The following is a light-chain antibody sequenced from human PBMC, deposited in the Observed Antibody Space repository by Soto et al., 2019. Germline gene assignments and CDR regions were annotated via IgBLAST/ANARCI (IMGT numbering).Light chain of an antibody. CDR1: RSVLYWSNNKNY. V-gene: IGKV4-1*01. Sequence: DIVMTQSPDSLAVSLGERATINCKSSRSVLYWSNNKNYLAWYQHKPGQPPKLLIYWASTRESGVPDRFSGSGSGTDFTLTISSLQAEDVAVYYCQQYYSTPPYTFGQGTKLEIK. CDR3: QQYYSTPPYT. CDR2: WAS. J-gene: IGKJ2*01.